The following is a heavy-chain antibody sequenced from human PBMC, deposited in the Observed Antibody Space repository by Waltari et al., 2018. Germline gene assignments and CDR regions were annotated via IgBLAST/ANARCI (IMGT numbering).Heavy chain of an antibody. J-gene: IGHJ4*02. Sequence: EVQLVESGGGLVQPGGSLRLSCAASGFTFSSYAMSWVRQAPGKGLGWVSAISGSGGSTYYADSVKGRFTISRDNSKNTLYLQMNSLRAEDTAVYYCAKEGGYCSSTSCYLGYYFDYWGQGTLVTVSS. CDR3: AKEGGYCSSTSCYLGYYFDY. CDR1: GFTFSSYA. D-gene: IGHD2-2*01. V-gene: IGHV3-23*04. CDR2: ISGSGGST.